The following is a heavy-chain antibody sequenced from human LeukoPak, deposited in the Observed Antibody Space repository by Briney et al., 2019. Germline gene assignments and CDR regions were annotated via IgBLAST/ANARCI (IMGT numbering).Heavy chain of an antibody. V-gene: IGHV4-4*09. CDR3: ARHGDVRYFDWLKDGFDY. CDR1: GGSISSYY. D-gene: IGHD3-9*01. J-gene: IGHJ4*02. CDR2: IYNSGIT. Sequence: SETLSLTCTVFGGSISSYYWSWIRKPPGKGLAWIGYIYNSGITNKNPSLKSRVTISGDTSKNQFSLKLSSVTAADTAVYYCARHGDVRYFDWLKDGFDYWGQGTLVTVSS.